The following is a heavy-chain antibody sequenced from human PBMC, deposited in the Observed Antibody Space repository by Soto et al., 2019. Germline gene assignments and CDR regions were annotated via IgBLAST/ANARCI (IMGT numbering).Heavy chain of an antibody. CDR3: ARSHTTREDYYYYGMDV. V-gene: IGHV1-46*01. CDR2: INPSGGST. D-gene: IGHD1-26*01. CDR1: GYTFTSYH. Sequence: ASVKVSCKASGYTFTSYHMHWVRQAPGQGLEWMRIINPSGGSTSYAQKFQGRVTMTRDTSTSTVYMELSSLRSEDTAVYYCARSHTTREDYYYYGMDVWGQGTTVTVSS. J-gene: IGHJ6*02.